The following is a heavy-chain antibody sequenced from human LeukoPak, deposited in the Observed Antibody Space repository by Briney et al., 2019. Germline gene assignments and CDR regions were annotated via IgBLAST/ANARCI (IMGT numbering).Heavy chain of an antibody. D-gene: IGHD6-13*01. Sequence: GGSLRLSCAASGFTFSSYEMNWVRQAPGKGLEWVSYISSSGSTIYYADSVKGRFTISRDNAKNSLYLQMNSLRAEDTAVYYCARDLRSSWYFDYGGKETLFTVS. CDR2: ISSSGSTI. CDR1: GFTFSSYE. V-gene: IGHV3-48*03. CDR3: ARDLRSSWYFDY. J-gene: IGHJ4*02.